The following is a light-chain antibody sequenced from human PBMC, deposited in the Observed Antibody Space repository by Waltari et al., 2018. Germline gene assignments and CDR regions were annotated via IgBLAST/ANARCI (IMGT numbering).Light chain of an antibody. Sequence: DIQMTQSPSSVSASVGDTVTLTCRTSQSISNWVAWYQQKPGKAPNLLIYGASSLQRGVPPRFSGSGSGTDFTLTISGLQPEDFAKYFCQQTNSFPWTFGQGTKVEVK. CDR1: QSISNW. J-gene: IGKJ1*01. CDR2: GAS. CDR3: QQTNSFPWT. V-gene: IGKV1-12*01.